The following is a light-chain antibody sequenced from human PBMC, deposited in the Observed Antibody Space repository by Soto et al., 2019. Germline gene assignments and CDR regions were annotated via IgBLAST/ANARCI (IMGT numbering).Light chain of an antibody. CDR2: EVT. J-gene: IGLJ1*01. CDR3: CAYAGDSIYV. Sequence: QSALAQPASVSGSPGQSITISCTGTSTDIGSYNVVSWYQQHPGKAPKLMIYEVTKRPSGVSNRFSGSKSGNTASLTISGLQPEDEADYYGCAYAGDSIYVFGTGTKLTVL. V-gene: IGLV2-23*02. CDR1: STDIGSYNV.